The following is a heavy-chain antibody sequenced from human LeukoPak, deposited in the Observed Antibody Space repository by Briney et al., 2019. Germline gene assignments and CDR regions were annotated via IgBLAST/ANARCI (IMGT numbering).Heavy chain of an antibody. CDR3: ARDEGGAAAVHHGHYGMDV. Sequence: GSSVKVSCKASGGTFSNYAISWVRQAPGEELEWRGGLIPILGAPDYAQKLQGRVTITADESTTTVYMELSSLRSEDTAVYYCARDEGGAAAVHHGHYGMDVWGQGTTVTVSS. D-gene: IGHD6-13*01. CDR2: LIPILGAP. J-gene: IGHJ6*02. V-gene: IGHV1-69*01. CDR1: GGTFSNYA.